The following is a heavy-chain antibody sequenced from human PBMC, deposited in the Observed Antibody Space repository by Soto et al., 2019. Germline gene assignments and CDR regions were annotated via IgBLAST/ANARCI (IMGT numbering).Heavy chain of an antibody. V-gene: IGHV3-7*01. CDR2: IKQDGSEK. D-gene: IGHD2-15*01. CDR3: ARVRDIVVVVAAITGAFDI. Sequence: GGSLRLSCAASGFTFSSYWMSWVRQAPGKGLEWVANIKQDGSEKYYVDSVKGRFTISRDNAKNSLYLQMNSLRAEDTAVYYCARVRDIVVVVAAITGAFDIWGQGTMVTVSS. CDR1: GFTFSSYW. J-gene: IGHJ3*02.